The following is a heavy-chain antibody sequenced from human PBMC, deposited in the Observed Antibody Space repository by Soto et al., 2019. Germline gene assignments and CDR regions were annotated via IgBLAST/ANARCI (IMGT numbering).Heavy chain of an antibody. D-gene: IGHD3-10*01. CDR2: IYYSGST. Sequence: QLQLQESGPGLVKPSETLSLTCTVSGGSISSSSYYWGWIRQPPGKGLEWIGSIYYSGSTYYNPSLKSRVTISVDTSKNQFSLKLSSVTAADTAVYYCARPRQHGVRGVISNWFDPWGQGTLVTVSS. J-gene: IGHJ5*02. V-gene: IGHV4-39*01. CDR1: GGSISSSSYY. CDR3: ARPRQHGVRGVISNWFDP.